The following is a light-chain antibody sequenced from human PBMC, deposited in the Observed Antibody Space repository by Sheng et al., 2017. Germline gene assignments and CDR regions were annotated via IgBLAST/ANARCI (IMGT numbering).Light chain of an antibody. J-gene: IGKJ5*01. CDR2: KAS. V-gene: IGKV1-5*03. Sequence: IQMTQSPSTLSASVGDRVSITCRASQSVSSWLAWYQQKPGKAPNLLIYKASSLESGVPSRFSGSVSGTEFTLTISSLQPDDFATYYCQQYNSYSITFGQGTRLEIK. CDR1: QSVSSW. CDR3: QQYNSYSIT.